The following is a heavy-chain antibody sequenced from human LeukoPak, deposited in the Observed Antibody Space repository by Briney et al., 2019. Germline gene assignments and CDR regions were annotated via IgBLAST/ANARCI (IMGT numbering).Heavy chain of an antibody. V-gene: IGHV3-11*04. CDR3: ARDPGYYYGSGSYLDY. Sequence: GGSLRLSCAASGFTFSDYYMSWIRQAPGKGLEWVSYISSSGSAIYYADSLKGRFTISRDNANNSLYLQMNSLRAEGTAVYYCARDPGYYYGSGSYLDYWGQGTLVTVSS. CDR1: GFTFSDYY. CDR2: ISSSGSAI. J-gene: IGHJ4*02. D-gene: IGHD3-10*01.